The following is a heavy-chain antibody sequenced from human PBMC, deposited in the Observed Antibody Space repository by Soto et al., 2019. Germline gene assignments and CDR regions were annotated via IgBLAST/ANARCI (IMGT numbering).Heavy chain of an antibody. D-gene: IGHD2-2*01. CDR1: GGSISSSSYY. Sequence: SETLSLTCTVSGGSISSSSYYWGWIRQPPGKGLEWIGSIYYSGSTYYNPSLKSRVTISVDTSKNQFSLKLSSVTAADTAVYYCARLIGDIVVVPAAMPASVWGKGTTVTVSS. CDR2: IYYSGST. J-gene: IGHJ6*04. V-gene: IGHV4-39*01. CDR3: ARLIGDIVVVPAAMPASV.